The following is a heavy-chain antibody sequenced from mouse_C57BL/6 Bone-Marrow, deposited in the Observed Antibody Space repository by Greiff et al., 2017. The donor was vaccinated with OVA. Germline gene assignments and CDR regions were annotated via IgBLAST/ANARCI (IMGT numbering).Heavy chain of an antibody. CDR3: ARKGIYYDYDGRGYAMDY. Sequence: EVKLQESGPELVKPGASVKIPCKASGYTFTDYNMDWVKQSHGKSLEWIGDINPNNGGTIYNQKFKGKATLTVDKSSSTAYMELRSLTSEDTAVYYCARKGIYYDYDGRGYAMDYWGQGTSVTVSS. CDR1: GYTFTDYN. D-gene: IGHD2-4*01. J-gene: IGHJ4*01. CDR2: INPNNGGT. V-gene: IGHV1-18*01.